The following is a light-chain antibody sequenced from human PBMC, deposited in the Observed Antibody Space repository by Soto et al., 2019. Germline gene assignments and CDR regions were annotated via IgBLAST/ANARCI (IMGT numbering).Light chain of an antibody. CDR2: DAS. CDR1: QSISRW. CDR3: QQYNSYSLFT. Sequence: DIQMTQSPSTLSASVGDRVTITCRASQSISRWLAWYQKKPGKAPKLLIYDASNLQSGVTSRFSGSVSGTEFTLTITSLQPDDFATYYCQQYNSYSLFTFGQGTKLEIK. V-gene: IGKV1-5*01. J-gene: IGKJ2*01.